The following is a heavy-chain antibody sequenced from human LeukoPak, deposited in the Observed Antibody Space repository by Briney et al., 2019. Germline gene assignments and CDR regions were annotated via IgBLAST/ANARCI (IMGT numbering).Heavy chain of an antibody. CDR3: ARGDQLLYWYFAL. Sequence: PGESLKISCKGSGYSFTNYWIGWVRQMPGKGRELMGIIYPVDAHTIYSPSFQGQVTISAYKSIRTTYPQWSSLRASDTAMYYCARGDQLLYWYFALWGRGTLVTVSS. CDR1: GYSFTNYW. CDR2: IYPVDAHT. J-gene: IGHJ2*01. V-gene: IGHV5-51*01. D-gene: IGHD2-2*01.